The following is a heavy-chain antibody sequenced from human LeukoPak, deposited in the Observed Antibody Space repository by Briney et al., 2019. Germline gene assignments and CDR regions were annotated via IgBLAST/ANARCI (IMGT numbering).Heavy chain of an antibody. J-gene: IGHJ4*02. D-gene: IGHD5-18*01. V-gene: IGHV3-53*01. CDR2: IYSGGSI. CDR3: ARVVDTAMVFDY. Sequence: PGGSLRLSCAASGFTVSSNYMSWVRQAPGKGLEWVSLIYSGGSIYYADSVKGRFTISRDNSKNTLYLQMNSLKAEDTAVYYCARVVDTAMVFDYWGQGTLVTVSS. CDR1: GFTVSSNY.